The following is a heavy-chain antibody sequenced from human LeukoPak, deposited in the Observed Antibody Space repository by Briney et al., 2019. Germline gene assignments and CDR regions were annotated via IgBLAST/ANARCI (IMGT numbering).Heavy chain of an antibody. Sequence: GSLRLSCAASGFSFNNYAMHWVRQAPGKGLEWVALIFYDGRNENYADSVKGRFTISRDNSKNTLYLQINSLRTEDTAVYFCVRDFTSGYHPRLDYWGQGTLVTVSS. D-gene: IGHD3-22*01. CDR2: IFYDGRNE. CDR1: GFSFNNYA. J-gene: IGHJ4*02. V-gene: IGHV3-30*01. CDR3: VRDFTSGYHPRLDY.